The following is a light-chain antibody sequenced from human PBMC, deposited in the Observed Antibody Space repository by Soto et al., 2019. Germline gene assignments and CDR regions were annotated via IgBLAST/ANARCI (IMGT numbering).Light chain of an antibody. Sequence: DIQLTQSPSVLSASVGDRVTITCRASQGINSYLAWYQQKPGKVPKLLIYAASTLHSGVPSRFSGSGSGTEFTLTICSLQPEDFATYYCQQLNSYPRKFGQGTKVEIK. J-gene: IGKJ1*01. V-gene: IGKV1-9*01. CDR1: QGINSY. CDR3: QQLNSYPRK. CDR2: AAS.